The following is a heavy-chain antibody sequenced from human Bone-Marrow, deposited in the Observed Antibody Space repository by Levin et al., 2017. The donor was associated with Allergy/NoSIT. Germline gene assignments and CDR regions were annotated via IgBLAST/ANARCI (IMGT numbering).Heavy chain of an antibody. J-gene: IGHJ1*01. CDR3: ASFFGSGWYLSSEYFQH. D-gene: IGHD6-19*01. V-gene: IGHV3-7*01. CDR1: GFTFSGYW. CDR2: IKQDGSEK. Sequence: GGSLRLSCAASGFTFSGYWMSWVRQAPGKGLEWVANIKQDGSEKYYVDSVKGRFTISRDNAKNSLYLQMNSLRAEDTAVYYCASFFGSGWYLSSEYFQHWGQGTLVIVS.